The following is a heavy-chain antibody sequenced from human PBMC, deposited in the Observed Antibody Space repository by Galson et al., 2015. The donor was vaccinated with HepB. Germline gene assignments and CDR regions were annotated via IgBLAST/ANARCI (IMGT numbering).Heavy chain of an antibody. CDR3: ARDVRSLTYRLIDFYCMDV. Sequence: SVKVSCKASGYTFISYGITWVRQAPGQGLEWMGWISAHNGKTKYAETFKGRVSMTTDTSTNTAYLELRSLRSDDTATFYCARDVRSLTYRLIDFYCMDVWGQGTSVIVS. CDR2: ISAHNGKT. CDR1: GYTFISYG. V-gene: IGHV1-18*04. J-gene: IGHJ6*02. D-gene: IGHD2-8*01.